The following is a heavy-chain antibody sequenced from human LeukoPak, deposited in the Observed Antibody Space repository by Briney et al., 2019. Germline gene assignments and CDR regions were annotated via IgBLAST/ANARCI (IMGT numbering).Heavy chain of an antibody. CDR3: ARSYYYGSGSPGAFDI. Sequence: ASVKVSCKASGYTFTSYYMHWVRQAPGQGLEWMGIINPSGGSTSYAQKFQGRVTMTRDTSTSTVYMELSSLRSEDTAVYYCARSYYYGSGSPGAFDIWGQGTMVTVSS. J-gene: IGHJ3*02. CDR1: GYTFTSYY. V-gene: IGHV1-46*01. D-gene: IGHD3-10*01. CDR2: INPSGGST.